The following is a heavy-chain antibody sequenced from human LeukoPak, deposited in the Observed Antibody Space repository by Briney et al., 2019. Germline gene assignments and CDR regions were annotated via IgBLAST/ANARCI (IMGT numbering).Heavy chain of an antibody. J-gene: IGHJ3*02. CDR1: GFTFSTYW. CDR2: IYHSGST. D-gene: IGHD3-9*01. V-gene: IGHV4-4*02. Sequence: GSLRLSCAASGFTFSTYWMTWVRQPPGKGLEWIGEIYHSGSTNYNPSLKSRVTISVDKSKNQFSLKLSSVTAADTAVYYCARAVYDILTGYYIRAFDIWGQGTMVTVSS. CDR3: ARAVYDILTGYYIRAFDI.